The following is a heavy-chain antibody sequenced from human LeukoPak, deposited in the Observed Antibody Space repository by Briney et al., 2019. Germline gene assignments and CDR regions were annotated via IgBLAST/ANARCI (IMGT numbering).Heavy chain of an antibody. D-gene: IGHD1-26*01. CDR2: IYYSGSI. J-gene: IGHJ3*02. Sequence: PSETLSLTCTVSGGSISSYYWSWIRQPPGKGLEWIGYIYYSGSINYNPSLKSRVTISVDTSKNQFSLKLSSVTAADTAVYYCARGKWDLESGEAFDIWGQGTMVTVSS. CDR1: GGSISSYY. V-gene: IGHV4-59*01. CDR3: ARGKWDLESGEAFDI.